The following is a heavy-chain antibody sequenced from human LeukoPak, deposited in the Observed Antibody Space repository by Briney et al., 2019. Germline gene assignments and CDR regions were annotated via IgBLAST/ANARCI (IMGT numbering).Heavy chain of an antibody. Sequence: GGSLRLTCAASGFTISTFSRNSIRRVRRAGLKGLGWVSFSSTSSSYKYYANSVKGRFTVSRDNAKNSLYLQMNSLRAEDTAVYYCARVRPAQWLLCDAFDIWGQGTMVTVSS. D-gene: IGHD6-19*01. V-gene: IGHV3-21*01. CDR3: ARVRPAQWLLCDAFDI. CDR1: GFTISTFSRNS. CDR2: SSTSSSYK. J-gene: IGHJ3*02.